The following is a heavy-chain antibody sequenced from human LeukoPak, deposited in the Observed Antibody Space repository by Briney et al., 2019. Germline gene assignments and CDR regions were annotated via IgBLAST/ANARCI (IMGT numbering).Heavy chain of an antibody. CDR1: GYTFTSYY. CDR2: ISAYNGNT. D-gene: IGHD1-7*01. Sequence: ASVKVSCKASGYTFTSYYMHWVRQAPGQGLEWMGWISAYNGNTNYAQKLQGRVTMTTDTSTSTAYMELRSLRSGDTAVYYCARVSWNYPFYYGMDVWGQGTTVTVSS. J-gene: IGHJ6*02. V-gene: IGHV1-18*04. CDR3: ARVSWNYPFYYGMDV.